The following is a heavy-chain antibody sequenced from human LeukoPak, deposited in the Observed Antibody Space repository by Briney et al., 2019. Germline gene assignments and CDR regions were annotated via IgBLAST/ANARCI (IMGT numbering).Heavy chain of an antibody. CDR1: GFTFSTYG. Sequence: GGSLRLSCAASGFTFSTYGMHWVRQAPGKGLEWVAFIQYDGSDEHYAGSVKGRFTISRDNSKDTLFLQMNSLRAEDTAMYYCAEDQQLQPFHYWGQGTLVTVSS. CDR2: IQYDGSDE. V-gene: IGHV3-30*02. D-gene: IGHD1-1*01. J-gene: IGHJ4*02. CDR3: AEDQQLQPFHY.